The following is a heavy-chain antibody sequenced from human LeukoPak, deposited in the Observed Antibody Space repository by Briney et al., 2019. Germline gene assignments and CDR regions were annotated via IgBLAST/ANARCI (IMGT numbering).Heavy chain of an antibody. CDR3: AKEGYSSKWTLSFFDS. CDR1: GFTFSNFG. V-gene: IGHV3-30*18. J-gene: IGHJ4*02. Sequence: GRSLRLSCGTSGFTFSNFGMRWVRQAPGKGVEWLAGISNDGSSKNYADSLKSRFTASRDQSDNTVHLHMNRLRPEDTAVYYCAKEGYSSKWTLSFFDSWGQGTLVIVPS. D-gene: IGHD5-12*01. CDR2: ISNDGSSK.